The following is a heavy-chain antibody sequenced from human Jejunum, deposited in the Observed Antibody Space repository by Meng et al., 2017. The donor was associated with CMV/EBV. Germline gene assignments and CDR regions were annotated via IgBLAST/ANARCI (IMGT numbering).Heavy chain of an antibody. V-gene: IGHV1-8*01. D-gene: IGHD2-2*01. Sequence: TSYDINGVRQAAGQGLESMGWMNPDSGKTGYVQKFQGRVTMTRDTSISTAYMELSSLRYEDTGVYYCTRGRQIPPGYCTSATCPDYWGQGTLVTVSS. CDR3: TRGRQIPPGYCTSATCPDY. CDR1: TSYD. CDR2: MNPDSGKT. J-gene: IGHJ4*02.